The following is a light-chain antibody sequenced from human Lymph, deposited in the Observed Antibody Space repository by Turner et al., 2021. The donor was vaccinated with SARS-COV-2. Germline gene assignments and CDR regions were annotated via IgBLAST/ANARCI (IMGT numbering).Light chain of an antibody. CDR3: QQYNIHPRT. CDR1: QSISSW. CDR2: KAS. V-gene: IGKV1-5*03. Sequence: DIQMTQSPSTLSASVGDRVTITSRASQSISSWLAWYQQKPGKAPKLLIYKASSLESGVPSRFSGSGSGTEFTLTISSLQPDDFATYFCQQYNIHPRTFGQGTKVEIK. J-gene: IGKJ1*01.